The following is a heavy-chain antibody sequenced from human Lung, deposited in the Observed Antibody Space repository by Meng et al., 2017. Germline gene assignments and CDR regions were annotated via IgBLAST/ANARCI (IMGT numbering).Heavy chain of an antibody. V-gene: IGHV1-2*06. J-gene: IGHJ4*02. CDR2: INPKSGDT. CDR3: ARDEDISAAGKLFGDY. CDR1: GYNFPDYY. Sequence: ASVKVSCKPSGYNFPDYYIHWVRRAPGQGLEWMGRINPKSGDTHYAQKFQARVTMTGDTSISTAYMELSGLRSDDTAMYYCARDEDISAAGKLFGDYWGQGTL. D-gene: IGHD6-25*01.